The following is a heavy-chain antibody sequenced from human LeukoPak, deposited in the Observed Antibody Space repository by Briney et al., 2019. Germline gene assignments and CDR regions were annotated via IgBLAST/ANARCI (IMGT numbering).Heavy chain of an antibody. CDR3: AKRGITAAEYYFDY. CDR1: GFTFSGQA. J-gene: IGHJ4*02. CDR2: ISGSGYST. V-gene: IGHV3-23*01. D-gene: IGHD6-13*01. Sequence: GGSLRLSCAVSGFTFSGQAMSWVRQAPGKGLEWVSGISGSGYSTFYADSVKGRFTISRGISKNTPYLQMNSLRVEDTAVYYCAKRGITAAEYYFDYWGQGTLVTVSS.